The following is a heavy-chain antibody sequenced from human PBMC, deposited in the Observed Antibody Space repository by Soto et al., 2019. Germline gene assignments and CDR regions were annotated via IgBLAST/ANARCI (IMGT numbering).Heavy chain of an antibody. CDR3: ARGPPGAPARPFPFDY. D-gene: IGHD6-6*01. CDR2: IYYSGST. J-gene: IGHJ4*02. CDR1: GGSISSGGYY. Sequence: NPSETLSLTCTVSGGSISSGGYYWSWIRQHPGKGLEWIGYIYYSGSTYYNPSLKSRVTISVDTSKNQFSLKLSSVTAADTAVYYCARGPPGAPARPFPFDYWGQGTLVTVSS. V-gene: IGHV4-31*03.